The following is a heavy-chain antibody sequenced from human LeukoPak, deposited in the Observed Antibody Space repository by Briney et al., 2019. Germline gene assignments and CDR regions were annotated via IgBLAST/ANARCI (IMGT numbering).Heavy chain of an antibody. J-gene: IGHJ4*02. CDR3: ARDYIAARHSGLDY. D-gene: IGHD6-6*01. V-gene: IGHV4-30-2*01. CDR2: IYHSGST. CDR1: GGSISSGGYY. Sequence: PSETLSLTCTVSGGSISSGGYYWSWIRQPPGKGLEWIGYIYHSGSTYYNPSLKSRVTISVDRSKNQFSLKLSSVTAADTAVYYCARDYIAARHSGLDYWGQGTLVTVSS.